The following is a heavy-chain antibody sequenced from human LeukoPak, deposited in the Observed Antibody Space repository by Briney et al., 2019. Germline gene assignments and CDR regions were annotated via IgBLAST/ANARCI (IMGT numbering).Heavy chain of an antibody. CDR3: ALHGGSI. Sequence: GGSLRLSCAASEFTFNNYAMSWVRQVPGKGLEWVSTISGSGVSTYYADSVKGRFTISRDNSKNTLYLQMNSLRAEDTAVYYCALHGGSIWGQGTMVTVSS. CDR2: ISGSGVST. J-gene: IGHJ3*02. D-gene: IGHD6-25*01. V-gene: IGHV3-23*01. CDR1: EFTFNNYA.